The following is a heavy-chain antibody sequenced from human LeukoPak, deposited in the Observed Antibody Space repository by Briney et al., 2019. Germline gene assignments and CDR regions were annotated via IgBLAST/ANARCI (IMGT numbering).Heavy chain of an antibody. D-gene: IGHD3-10*01. Sequence: QSGGSLRLSCAASGFTFTTYWMSWIRQAPGKGLEWVANIKQDGTEKYYVDSVKGRFTISRDNAKNSLYLQMNSLRVEDTAVYYCAKVAKYYYGSETYYFFEHWGQGTLVTVSS. CDR3: AKVAKYYYGSETYYFFEH. CDR2: IKQDGTEK. J-gene: IGHJ4*02. CDR1: GFTFTTYW. V-gene: IGHV3-7*01.